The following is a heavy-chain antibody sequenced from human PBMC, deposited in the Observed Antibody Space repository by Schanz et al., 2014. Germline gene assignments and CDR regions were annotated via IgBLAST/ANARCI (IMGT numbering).Heavy chain of an antibody. CDR3: AKGRFGELSAFDI. CDR1: GFTFSDYW. V-gene: IGHV3-33*06. J-gene: IGHJ3*02. Sequence: VQLVESGGGLVQPGGSLRLSCTASGFTFSDYWMSWVRQAPGKGPEWVAVIWYDGSNKYYADSVKGRFTISRDNSKNTLFLQMNSLRAEDTAVYYCAKGRFGELSAFDIWGQGTIVNVSS. D-gene: IGHD3-10*01. CDR2: IWYDGSNK.